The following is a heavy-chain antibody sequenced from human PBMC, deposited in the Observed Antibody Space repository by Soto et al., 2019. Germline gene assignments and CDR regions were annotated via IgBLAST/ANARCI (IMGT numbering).Heavy chain of an antibody. CDR3: GKLEGRGQIDF. J-gene: IGHJ4*02. Sequence: EVQLVESGGDLVQPGGSLRVSCVTSGFIFRSNTMVWVRQAPGKGLEWVSAISGSGETIYYADSVKGRFTVSRDNAKSTLSVQMNSLRAADTAVYYCGKLEGRGQIDFWGQGTLVTVAS. CDR2: ISGSGETI. D-gene: IGHD3-10*01. V-gene: IGHV3-23*04. CDR1: GFIFRSNT.